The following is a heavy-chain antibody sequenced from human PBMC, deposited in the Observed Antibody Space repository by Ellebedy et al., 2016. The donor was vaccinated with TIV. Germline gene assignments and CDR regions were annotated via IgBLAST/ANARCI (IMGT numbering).Heavy chain of an antibody. V-gene: IGHV1-8*02. CDR2: MNPNSGNT. CDR1: GGTFSTYA. Sequence: ASVKVSXKASGGTFSTYAISWVRQATGQGLEWMGWMNPNSGNTGYAPKFQGRVTMTRNTSITTAYMELSSLRSEDTAVYYCARFSRRQQMKQGMDVWGQGTTVTVSS. CDR3: ARFSRRQQMKQGMDV. J-gene: IGHJ6*02. D-gene: IGHD6-13*01.